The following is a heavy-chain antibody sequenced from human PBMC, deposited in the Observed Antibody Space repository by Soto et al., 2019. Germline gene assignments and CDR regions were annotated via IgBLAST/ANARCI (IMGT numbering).Heavy chain of an antibody. D-gene: IGHD3-10*01. CDR2: IYYTGST. Sequence: SETLSLTCTVSGDSISSYYWSWIRQPPGKXLEWIGYIYYTGSTHYSPSLKSRVTISVDTSKKQFSLRLKSVTAADTAVYYCARDHITMVRRVIEYHRMDVWGQGITVTVSS. J-gene: IGHJ6*02. V-gene: IGHV4-59*01. CDR1: GDSISSYY. CDR3: ARDHITMVRRVIEYHRMDV.